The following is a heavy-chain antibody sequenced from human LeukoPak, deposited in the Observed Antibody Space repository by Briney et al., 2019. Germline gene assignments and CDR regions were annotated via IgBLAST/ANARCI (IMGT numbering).Heavy chain of an antibody. CDR3: ARERQDTIVHSGAFDI. Sequence: GGSLRLSCAASGFTFSDYFMHWVRQAPGKGLEWVAVIASDGSHIFYVESVKGRFTISRDNSKNTLYLQMNSLRAEDTAVYFCARERQDTIVHSGAFDIWGQGTMVTVSS. D-gene: IGHD3-10*01. V-gene: IGHV3-30-3*01. CDR1: GFTFSDYF. CDR2: IASDGSHI. J-gene: IGHJ3*02.